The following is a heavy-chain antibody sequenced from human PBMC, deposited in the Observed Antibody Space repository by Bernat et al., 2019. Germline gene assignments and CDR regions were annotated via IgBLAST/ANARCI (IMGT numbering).Heavy chain of an antibody. V-gene: IGHV3-48*01. Sequence: EVQLVESGGGLVQPGGSLRLSCAASGFTFSSYSMNWVRQAPGKGLEWVSYISSSSTIYYADSVKGRFTSSRDNAKNSLYLQMNSLRAEDTAVYYCARDSAIVGATSWAFDIWGQGTMVTVSS. CDR3: ARDSAIVGATSWAFDI. D-gene: IGHD1-26*01. J-gene: IGHJ3*02. CDR2: ISSSSTI. CDR1: GFTFSSYS.